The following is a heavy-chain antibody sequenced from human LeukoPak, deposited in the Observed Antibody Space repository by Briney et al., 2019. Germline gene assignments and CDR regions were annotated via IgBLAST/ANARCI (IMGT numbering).Heavy chain of an antibody. J-gene: IGHJ4*02. V-gene: IGHV4-59*12. CDR1: GGSISSYY. D-gene: IGHD3-22*01. CDR3: ARAGYDSSGYSTYYFDY. Sequence: SETLSPTCTVSGGSISSYYWSWIRQPPGEGLEWIGYIYYSGNAYYNPSLTSRVTISVDTSKNQFSLKLSSVTAADTAVYYCARAGYDSSGYSTYYFDYWGQGTLVTVSS. CDR2: IYYSGNA.